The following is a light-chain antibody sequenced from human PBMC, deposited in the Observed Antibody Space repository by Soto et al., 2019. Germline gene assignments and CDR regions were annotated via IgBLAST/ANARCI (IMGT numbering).Light chain of an antibody. CDR1: QSVTTQ. V-gene: IGKV3-15*01. CDR3: QQYIRWPLT. J-gene: IGKJ4*01. CDR2: GAS. Sequence: IVLTQSPGTLSLSPGERATLSCRASQSVTTQLAWYQQKPGQAPSLLIYGASTRATGTPARFSGSGSGTEFTLTISSLQSEDFAVYYCQQYIRWPLTFGGGTKVDIK.